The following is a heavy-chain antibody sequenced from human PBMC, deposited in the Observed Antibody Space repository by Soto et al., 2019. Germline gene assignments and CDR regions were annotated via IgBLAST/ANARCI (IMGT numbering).Heavy chain of an antibody. CDR1: GYSFTSYW. CDR2: IYPGDSDT. CDR3: ARRCSGGSCYWWFDP. J-gene: IGHJ5*02. V-gene: IGHV5-51*01. D-gene: IGHD2-15*01. Sequence: PGESLKISCKGSGYSFTSYWIGWVRQMPGKGLEWMGIIYPGDSDTRYSPSFQGQVTISADKSISTAYLQWSSLKASDTAMYYCARRCSGGSCYWWFDPWGQGTLVTVSS.